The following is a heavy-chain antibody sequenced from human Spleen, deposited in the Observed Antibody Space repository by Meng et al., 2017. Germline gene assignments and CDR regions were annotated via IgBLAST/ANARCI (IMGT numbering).Heavy chain of an antibody. D-gene: IGHD3-10*01. CDR1: GYTFTNFA. V-gene: IGHV1-3*04. Sequence: QVQIVQSGAEVKKPGASVKVSCKASGYTFTNFAMHWVRQAPGQGLEWMGWINTVNGNTKYSQKLQGRVTITRDTSASTAYMELTSLRSEDTAVYYCAKGTPGRRYAENWGQGTLVTVSS. CDR2: INTVNGNT. CDR3: AKGTPGRRYAEN. J-gene: IGHJ4*02.